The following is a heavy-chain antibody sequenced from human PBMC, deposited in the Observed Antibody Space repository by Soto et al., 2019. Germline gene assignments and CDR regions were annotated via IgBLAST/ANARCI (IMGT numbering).Heavy chain of an antibody. J-gene: IGHJ4*02. CDR2: INHNGNS. Sequence: QVQLNQWGAGLLKPSETLSLSCTVSGGSFSRFYWTWVRQAPGKGLEWLAEINHNGNSNYNPSLQSRLTISVDTSKKQFSLRLSSVTAADTAVYYCAVPHYDSSGYLHYWGQGTLVTVSS. CDR3: AVPHYDSSGYLHY. CDR1: GGSFSRFY. D-gene: IGHD3-22*01. V-gene: IGHV4-34*01.